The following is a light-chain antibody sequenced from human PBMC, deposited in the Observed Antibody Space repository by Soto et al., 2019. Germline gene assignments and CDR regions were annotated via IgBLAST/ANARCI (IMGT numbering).Light chain of an antibody. V-gene: IGKV1-9*01. CDR2: AAS. CDR3: QQLNSYTLT. Sequence: DIQLTQSPSFLSASVGDRVTITCRASQGISSYLAWYQQKPGKAPKLLIYAASTLQSGVPSRFSGSGSGTEFTLTISSLQPEDFATYYCQQLNSYTLTFGPGTKVAL. CDR1: QGISSY. J-gene: IGKJ3*01.